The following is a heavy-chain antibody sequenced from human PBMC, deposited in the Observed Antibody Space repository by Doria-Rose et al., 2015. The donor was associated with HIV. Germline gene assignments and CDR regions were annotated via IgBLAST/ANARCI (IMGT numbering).Heavy chain of an antibody. V-gene: IGHV2-26*03. Sequence: SNPALEQHTESLTQNSTISVVSLSSPGMGVSWIRQPPGKALEWLANIFSDDERSYKTSLKSRLTISRGTSKSQVVLTMTDMDPVDTATYYCARIKSSRWYHKYYFDFWGQGTLVIVSA. D-gene: IGHD6-13*01. CDR2: IFSDDER. CDR1: VVSLSSPGMG. J-gene: IGHJ4*02. CDR3: ARIKSSRWYHKYYFDF.